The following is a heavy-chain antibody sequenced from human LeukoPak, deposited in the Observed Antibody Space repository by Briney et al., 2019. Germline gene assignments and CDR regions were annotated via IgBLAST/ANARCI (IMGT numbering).Heavy chain of an antibody. Sequence: PSETLSLTCTVSGGSISSYYWSWIRQPPGKGLEWIGYIYYSGSTNYNPSLKSRVTISVDTSKNQFSLNVSSVTAADTAVYYCARSSGSFDSWGQGTLVTVSS. CDR2: IYYSGST. CDR3: ARSSGSFDS. CDR1: GGSISSYY. J-gene: IGHJ4*02. V-gene: IGHV4-59*12. D-gene: IGHD1-26*01.